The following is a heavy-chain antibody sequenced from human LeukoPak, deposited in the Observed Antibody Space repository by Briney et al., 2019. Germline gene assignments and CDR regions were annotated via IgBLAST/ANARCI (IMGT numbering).Heavy chain of an antibody. CDR2: TYYRSKWNS. D-gene: IGHD3-10*01. CDR3: ARDGSASFFNL. J-gene: IGHJ5*02. V-gene: IGHV6-1*01. Sequence: SQTPSLTCAISGDSVSSNSAVWNWLRQSPSRGLEWLGRTYYRSKWNSHYAESVKGRLTINPDTSRNQFSLQLNSVTPEDSAVYYCARDGSASFFNLWGQGTLVTVSS. CDR1: GDSVSSNSAV.